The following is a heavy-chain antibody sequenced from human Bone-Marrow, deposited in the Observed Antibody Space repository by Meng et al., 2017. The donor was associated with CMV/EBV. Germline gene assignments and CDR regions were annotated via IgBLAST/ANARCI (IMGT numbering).Heavy chain of an antibody. CDR1: GGTFSSYA. CDR2: IIPIFGTA. D-gene: IGHD2-2*01. J-gene: IGHJ3*01. V-gene: IGHV1-69*05. CDR3: ARDCSSASCYFFP. Sequence: SVKVSCKASGGTFSSYAISWVRQAPGQGLEWMGGIIPIFGTANYAQKFQGRVTITTDESTSTAYMELSSLRSEDTAVYYCARDCSSASCYFFPWGQGTMVTVSS.